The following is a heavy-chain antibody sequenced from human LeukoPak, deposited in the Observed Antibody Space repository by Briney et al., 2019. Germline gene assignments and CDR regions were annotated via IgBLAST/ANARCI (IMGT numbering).Heavy chain of an antibody. J-gene: IGHJ6*02. D-gene: IGHD5-18*01. CDR2: IKEDGSEK. CDR1: GFTFSDYY. Sequence: GGSLRLSCAASGFTFSDYYMNWVRQAPGKGLEWVANIKEDGSEKHYVDFVKGRFTISRDNANNSLYLQMNSLRAEDTAVYYCAREFTPLIQFWPRSLDDRHGMDVWGQGTTVTVSS. V-gene: IGHV3-7*01. CDR3: AREFTPLIQFWPRSLDDRHGMDV.